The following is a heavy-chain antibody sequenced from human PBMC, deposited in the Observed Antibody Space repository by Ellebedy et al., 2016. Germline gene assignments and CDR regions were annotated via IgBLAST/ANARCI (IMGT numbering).Heavy chain of an antibody. CDR3: ASSTSALNSDY. V-gene: IGHV1-69*04. Sequence: SVKVSXXASGGTFSSYAISWVRQAPGQGLEWMGRIIPILGIANYAQKFQGRVTITADKSTSTAYMELSSLRSEDTAVYYCASSTSALNSDYWGQGTLVTVSS. D-gene: IGHD2-2*01. J-gene: IGHJ4*02. CDR1: GGTFSSYA. CDR2: IIPILGIA.